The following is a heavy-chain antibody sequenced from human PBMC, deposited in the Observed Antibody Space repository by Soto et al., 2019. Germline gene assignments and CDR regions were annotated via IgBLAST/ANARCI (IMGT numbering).Heavy chain of an antibody. CDR1: GYRFTSFW. V-gene: IGHV5-51*01. D-gene: IGHD3-16*01. J-gene: IGHJ6*02. Sequence: PGESLKISCKGSGYRFTSFWIGWVRQMPGKELEWMGSIYPGNSDTTCSASFQGQVTISADRSISTAYLQWSSLKASDTAMYYCARAFRGSPYGLDVWGQGTTVTVSS. CDR3: ARAFRGSPYGLDV. CDR2: IYPGNSDT.